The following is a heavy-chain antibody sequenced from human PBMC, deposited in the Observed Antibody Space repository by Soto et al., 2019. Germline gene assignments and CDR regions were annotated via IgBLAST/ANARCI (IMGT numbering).Heavy chain of an antibody. J-gene: IGHJ4*02. CDR2: IYYSGST. Sequence: PSETLSLTCTVSGGSISSGDYYWSWIRQPPGKGLEWIGYIYYSGSTYYKPSLKSRVTISVDTSKNQFSLKLSSVTAADTAVYYCARPDGALGTIDYWGQGTLVTVSS. CDR1: GGSISSGDYY. V-gene: IGHV4-30-4*01. CDR3: ARPDGALGTIDY. D-gene: IGHD1-26*01.